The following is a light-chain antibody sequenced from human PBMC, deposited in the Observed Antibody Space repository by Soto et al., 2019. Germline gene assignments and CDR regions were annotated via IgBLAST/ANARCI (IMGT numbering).Light chain of an antibody. CDR2: KAS. Sequence: IQSSQSRSTLSATVGGTVTITCRASQSISSWLAWYQQRPGTAPKLLIYKASTLQSGVPSRFSGSGYGTVFTLTINRLQPDDSATYYCQQYDVYSTFGQGTKVDIK. CDR1: QSISSW. J-gene: IGKJ1*01. V-gene: IGKV1-5*03. CDR3: QQYDVYST.